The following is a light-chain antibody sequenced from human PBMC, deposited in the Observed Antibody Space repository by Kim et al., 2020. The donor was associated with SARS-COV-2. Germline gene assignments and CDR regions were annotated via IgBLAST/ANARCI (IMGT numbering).Light chain of an antibody. CDR3: AAWDASLNVVV. J-gene: IGLJ2*01. Sequence: GQRVTVACSGGSSNIGSNSANWYQNLPGTAPKLRIYSQDRRPSGVPDRFSGSKSGTSASLAISGLQSEDEAEYYCAAWDASLNVVVFGGGTQLTVL. V-gene: IGLV1-44*01. CDR2: SQD. CDR1: SSNIGSNS.